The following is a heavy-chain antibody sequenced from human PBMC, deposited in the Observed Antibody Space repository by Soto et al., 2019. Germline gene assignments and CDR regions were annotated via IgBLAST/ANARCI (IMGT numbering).Heavy chain of an antibody. V-gene: IGHV5-10-1*01. Sequence: GESLKISCKGSGYSFTSYWLSWVRQMPGKGLEWMGRIDPSDSYTNYSPSCQGHVTISADKSISTAYLQWSSLKASDTAMYYCAAVPMGAARAYYYYYGMDVWGQRTTVTVS. CDR2: IDPSDSYT. D-gene: IGHD6-6*01. CDR1: GYSFTSYW. J-gene: IGHJ6*02. CDR3: AAVPMGAARAYYYYYGMDV.